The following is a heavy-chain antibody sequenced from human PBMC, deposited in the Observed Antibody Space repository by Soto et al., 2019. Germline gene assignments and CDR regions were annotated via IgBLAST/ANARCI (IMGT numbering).Heavy chain of an antibody. CDR2: IYYSGST. D-gene: IGHD3-3*01. J-gene: IGHJ5*02. Sequence: PSETLSLTCTVSGGSISSSSYYWGWIRQPPGKGLEWIGSIYYSGSTYYNPSLKSRVTISVDTSKNQFSLKLSSVTAADTAVYYCARHGGQYYDFWSGYYDPFDPWGQGTLVTVS. CDR3: ARHGGQYYDFWSGYYDPFDP. CDR1: GGSISSSSYY. V-gene: IGHV4-39*01.